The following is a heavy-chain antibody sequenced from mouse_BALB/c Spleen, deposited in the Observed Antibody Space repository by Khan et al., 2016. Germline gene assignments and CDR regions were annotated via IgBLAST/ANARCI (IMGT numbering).Heavy chain of an antibody. CDR2: ISYSGST. CDR1: GYSITSDYA. CDR3: ARSDYGNKDAMDY. Sequence: EVQLQESGPGLVKPSQSLSLTCTVTGYSITSDYAWNWIRQFPGNRLEWMGYISYSGSTSYNPSLKSRNSINRDTSKNQFFLQLNSVTSEDTATXYSARSDYGNKDAMDYWGQGTSVTVSS. D-gene: IGHD1-1*01. J-gene: IGHJ4*01. V-gene: IGHV3-2*02.